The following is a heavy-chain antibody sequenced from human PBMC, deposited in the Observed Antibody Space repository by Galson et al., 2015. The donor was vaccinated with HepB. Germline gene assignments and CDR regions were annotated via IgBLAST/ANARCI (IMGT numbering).Heavy chain of an antibody. CDR2: ISSSGMFT. CDR1: GFTFKNYY. D-gene: IGHD3-16*01. CDR3: ARGEGAFDY. J-gene: IGHJ4*02. V-gene: IGHV3-11*06. Sequence: SLRLSCAASGFTFKNYYMTWLRQAPGKGLEWISYISSSGMFTDYADSVKGRFTISRDNGENSVHLQMNSLTVDDTAVYYCARGEGAFDYWGQGRLVVVSS.